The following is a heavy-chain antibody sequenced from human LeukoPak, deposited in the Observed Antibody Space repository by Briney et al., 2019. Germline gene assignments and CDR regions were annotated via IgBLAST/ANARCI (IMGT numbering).Heavy chain of an antibody. CDR1: GFTFSSYE. D-gene: IGHD5-12*01. CDR3: ARDGYSGYDDAFDI. CDR2: ISSSGSTI. J-gene: IGHJ3*02. V-gene: IGHV3-48*03. Sequence: GGSLRLSCAASGFTFSSYEMNWVRQAPGKGLEWVSYISSSGSTIYYAVSVKGRFTISRDNAKNSLYLQMNSLRAEDTAVYYCARDGYSGYDDAFDIWGQGTMVTVSS.